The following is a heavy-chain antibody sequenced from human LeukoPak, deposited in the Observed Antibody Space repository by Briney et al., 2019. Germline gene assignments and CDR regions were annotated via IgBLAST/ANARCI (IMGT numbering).Heavy chain of an antibody. CDR2: ISAYNGNT. CDR3: ARATPGYCSGGSCRYYMDV. Sequence: ASVKVSCKASGYTFTSYGISWVRQAPGQGLEWMGWISAYNGNTNYAQKLQGRVTMTTDTSTSTAYMELRSLRSDDTAVYYCARATPGYCSGGSCRYYMDVWGKGTTVTISS. V-gene: IGHV1-18*01. D-gene: IGHD2-15*01. J-gene: IGHJ6*03. CDR1: GYTFTSYG.